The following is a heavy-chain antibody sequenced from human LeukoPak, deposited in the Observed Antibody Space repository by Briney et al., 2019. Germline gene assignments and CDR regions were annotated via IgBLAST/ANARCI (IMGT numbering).Heavy chain of an antibody. CDR3: ASFGYNWNHMDY. V-gene: IGHV4-59*01. CDR1: GGSISSYY. CDR2: IYYSGST. J-gene: IGHJ4*02. D-gene: IGHD1-14*01. Sequence: SETLSLTCTVSGGSISSYYWSWIRQPPGKGLEWIGYIYYSGSTNYNPSLKSRVTISVDTSKNQFSLKLSSVTAADTAVYYCASFGYNWNHMDYWGQGTLVTVSS.